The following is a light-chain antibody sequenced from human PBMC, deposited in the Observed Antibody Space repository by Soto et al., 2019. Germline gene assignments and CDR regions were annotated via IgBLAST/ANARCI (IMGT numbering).Light chain of an antibody. V-gene: IGKV2-30*02. CDR1: QSLVHSDGNTY. CDR3: MQGTHWLT. Sequence: DIVMTQSPLSLPVTLGQPASISCRSSQSLVHSDGNTYLNWFQQRPGQSPRRLIYKVSNRDSGVPDRVSGSGSGTDCTLKISRVEAEDVGVYDGMQGTHWLTFGGGTKGESK. CDR2: KVS. J-gene: IGKJ4*01.